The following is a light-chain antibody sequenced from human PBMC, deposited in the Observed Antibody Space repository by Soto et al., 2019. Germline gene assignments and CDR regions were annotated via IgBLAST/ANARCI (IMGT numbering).Light chain of an antibody. V-gene: IGLV1-51*01. CDR3: GTWDSSLSAYV. CDR2: DIN. CDR1: SSNIGNNY. J-gene: IGLJ1*01. Sequence: QSVLTQPPSVSAAPGQKVTISCSGSSSNIGNNYVSWYQQLPGTAPKLLIYDINQRPSGIPDRFSGSKSGTSATLGITGLQTGDEADCYCGTWDSSLSAYVFGTGTKVTVL.